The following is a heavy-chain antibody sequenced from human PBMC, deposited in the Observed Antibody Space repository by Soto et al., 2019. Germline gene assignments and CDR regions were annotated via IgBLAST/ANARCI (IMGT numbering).Heavy chain of an antibody. Sequence: EVQLVESGGGLVQPGGSLRLSCAASGFTFSSYWMSWVRQAPGKGLEWVANIKQDGSEKYYVDSVKGRFTISRDNAKNSLYLQMNSLRAEDTAVYYCARDRTGGGSGYFCHGMDVWGQGTTVTVSS. J-gene: IGHJ6*02. CDR1: GFTFSSYW. V-gene: IGHV3-7*03. CDR3: ARDRTGGGSGYFCHGMDV. CDR2: IKQDGSEK. D-gene: IGHD2-15*01.